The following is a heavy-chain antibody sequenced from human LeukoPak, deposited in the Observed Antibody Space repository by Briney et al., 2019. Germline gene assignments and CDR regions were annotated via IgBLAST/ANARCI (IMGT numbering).Heavy chain of an antibody. CDR1: GFTFSSYE. CDR3: ARGTPGARDDAFDI. CDR2: IKQTGRET. Sequence: QAGGSLRLSCAASGFTFSSYEINWVRQAPGKGLEWVANIKQTGRETYCGDSVKGRFTVSRDNAQNSLYLQMDSLRADDSAVYFCARGTPGARDDAFDIWGQGTMVSVSS. J-gene: IGHJ3*02. D-gene: IGHD1-26*01. V-gene: IGHV3-7*01.